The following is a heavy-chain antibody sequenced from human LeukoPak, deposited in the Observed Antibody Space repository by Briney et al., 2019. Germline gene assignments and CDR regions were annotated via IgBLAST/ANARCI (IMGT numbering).Heavy chain of an antibody. CDR1: GGSFSGYY. J-gene: IGHJ4*02. D-gene: IGHD3-10*01. CDR3: ARAPYYYGSGSYLF. Sequence: SSETLSLTCAVYGGSFSGYYCSWIRQPPGKGLEWIGEINHSGGTNYNPSLKSRVTISVDTSKNHFSLKLSSVTAADTAVYYCARAPYYYGSGSYLFGGQGTLVTVSS. CDR2: INHSGGT. V-gene: IGHV4-34*01.